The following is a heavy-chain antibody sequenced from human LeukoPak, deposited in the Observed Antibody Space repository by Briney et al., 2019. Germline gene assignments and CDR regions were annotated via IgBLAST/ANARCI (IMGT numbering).Heavy chain of an antibody. D-gene: IGHD2-8*01. Sequence: GGSLRLSCAASGFTFSSYAMSWVRQAPGKGLEWVSAISGSGGSTHYADSVKGRFTISRDNSKNTLYLQMNSLRAEDTAVYYCARMGGILYRHYFDYWGQGTLVTVSS. CDR2: ISGSGGST. J-gene: IGHJ4*02. CDR3: ARMGGILYRHYFDY. CDR1: GFTFSSYA. V-gene: IGHV3-23*01.